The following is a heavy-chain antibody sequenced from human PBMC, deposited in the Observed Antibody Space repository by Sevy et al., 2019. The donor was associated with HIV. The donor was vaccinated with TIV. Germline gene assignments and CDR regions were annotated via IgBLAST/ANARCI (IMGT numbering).Heavy chain of an antibody. D-gene: IGHD5-18*01. J-gene: IGHJ4*02. CDR2: IKEDGSAE. CDR3: ARDSPGYGAYDY. CDR1: GFTFSGYW. Sequence: GGSLRLSCAASGFTFSGYWMTWVRQAPGKGLEWVANIKEDGSAEYYVDSVKGRFTISRDNAKNSLFLQLNSLRVEDTAIYYCARDSPGYGAYDYLDQGTLVTVSS. V-gene: IGHV3-7*01.